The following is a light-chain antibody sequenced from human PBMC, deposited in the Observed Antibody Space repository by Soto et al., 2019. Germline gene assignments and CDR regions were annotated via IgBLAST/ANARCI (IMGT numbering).Light chain of an antibody. J-gene: IGKJ5*01. V-gene: IGKV3D-20*02. CDR3: QHRGDWPPGAT. Sequence: EIVLTQSPGTLSLSPGERATLSCRASPSVTSTYLAWYQQKPGQAPRLLIYGASSRATGIPDRFTGSGSGTDFTLTISSLEPEDFAVYYCQHRGDWPPGATFGQGTRLEIK. CDR1: PSVTSTY. CDR2: GAS.